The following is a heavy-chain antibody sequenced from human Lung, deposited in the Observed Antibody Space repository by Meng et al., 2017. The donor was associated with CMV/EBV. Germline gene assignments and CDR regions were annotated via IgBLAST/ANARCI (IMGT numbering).Heavy chain of an antibody. D-gene: IGHD3-3*01. CDR3: AHTLGGSTIFGVVISYDY. V-gene: IGHV2-5*01. CDR2: IYWNDDK. CDR1: GFSLSTSGVG. Sequence: PTLVKPTQTLTLTCTFSGFSLSTSGVGVGWIRQPPGKALEWLALIYWNDDKRYSPSLKSRLTITKDTSKNQVVLTMTNMDPVDTATYYCAHTLGGSTIFGVVISYDYWGQGTLVXVSS. J-gene: IGHJ4*02.